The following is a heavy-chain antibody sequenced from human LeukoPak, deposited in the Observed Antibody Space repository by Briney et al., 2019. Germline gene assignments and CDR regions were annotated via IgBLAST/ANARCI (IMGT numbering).Heavy chain of an antibody. Sequence: GSLRLSCAASGFTFSSYSMNWVRQAPGKGLEWVSSISSSSSYIYYADSAKGRFTISRDNAKNSLYLQMNSLRAEDTAVYYCARDEGNYDSSPISYWGQGTLVTVSS. V-gene: IGHV3-21*01. CDR3: ARDEGNYDSSPISY. D-gene: IGHD3-22*01. J-gene: IGHJ4*02. CDR1: GFTFSSYS. CDR2: ISSSSSYI.